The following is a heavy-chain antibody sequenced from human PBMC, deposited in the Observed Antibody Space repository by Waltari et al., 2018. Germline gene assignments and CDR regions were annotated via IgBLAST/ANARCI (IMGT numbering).Heavy chain of an antibody. V-gene: IGHV3-53*01. CDR2: IYSGGST. J-gene: IGHJ4*02. D-gene: IGHD2-21*01. CDR1: GFTVSSNY. Sequence: EVQLVESGGGLIQPGGSLRLSCAASGFTVSSNYMSWVRQAPGKGLEGVSVIYSGGSTYYADTVKGRFTISRDNSKNTLYLQMNSLRAEDTAVYYGARVADSGDFDYWGQGTLVTVSS. CDR3: ARVADSGDFDY.